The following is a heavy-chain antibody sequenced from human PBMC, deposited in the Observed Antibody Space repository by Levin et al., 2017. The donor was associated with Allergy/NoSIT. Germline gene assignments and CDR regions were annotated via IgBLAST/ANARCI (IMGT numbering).Heavy chain of an antibody. V-gene: IGHV4-59*13. CDR2: VYYTGAT. J-gene: IGHJ4*02. CDR3: ARSNWNFPFDY. Sequence: SQTLSLPCSVSGGSILNYYWNWIRQSPEKGLEWIGYVYYTGATSYNPSLKSRVTMSLDTTKSQFSLKLTSVTAADTAVYFCARSNWNFPFDYWGQGSRVTVSS. CDR1: GGSILNYY. D-gene: IGHD1-20*01.